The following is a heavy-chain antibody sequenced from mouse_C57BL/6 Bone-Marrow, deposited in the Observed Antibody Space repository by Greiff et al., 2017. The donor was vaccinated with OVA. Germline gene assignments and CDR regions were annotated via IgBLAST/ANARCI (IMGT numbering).Heavy chain of an antibody. CDR2: IYPRSGNT. Sequence: VQLQQSGAELARPGASVKLSCKASGYTFTSYGISWVKQRTGQGLEWIGEIYPRSGNTYYNEKFKGKATLTADKSSSTAYMELRSLTSEDSAVYFCARDGSRFYWYFDVWGTGTTVTVSS. CDR1: GYTFTSYG. J-gene: IGHJ1*03. D-gene: IGHD1-1*01. CDR3: ARDGSRFYWYFDV. V-gene: IGHV1-81*01.